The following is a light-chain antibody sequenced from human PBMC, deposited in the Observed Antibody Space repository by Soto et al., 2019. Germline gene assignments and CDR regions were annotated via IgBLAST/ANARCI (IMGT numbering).Light chain of an antibody. CDR2: GAS. CDR3: QQYGSSPQT. V-gene: IGKV3-20*01. Sequence: ENVLTQSPDTLPLSPGERATLSCRASQSVTTKLAWYQHKPGQAPRPLISGASNRATGIPDRFSGSGSGTDFTLTISRLEPEDFAVYYCQQYGSSPQTFGQGTKVDIK. CDR1: QSVTTK. J-gene: IGKJ1*01.